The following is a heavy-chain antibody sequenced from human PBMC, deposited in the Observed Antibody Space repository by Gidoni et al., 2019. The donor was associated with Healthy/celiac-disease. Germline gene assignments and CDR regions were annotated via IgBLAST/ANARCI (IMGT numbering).Heavy chain of an antibody. CDR1: GFTFSSYS. Sequence: EVQLVESGGGLVKPGGSLRLSCAASGFTFSSYSMNWVRQAPGKGLEWFSSISSSSSYIYYADSVKGRFTISRDNAKNSLYLQMNSLRAEDTAVYYCAREGGGLAAAGQFDYWGQGTLVTVSS. D-gene: IGHD6-13*01. J-gene: IGHJ4*02. V-gene: IGHV3-21*01. CDR2: ISSSSSYI. CDR3: AREGGGLAAAGQFDY.